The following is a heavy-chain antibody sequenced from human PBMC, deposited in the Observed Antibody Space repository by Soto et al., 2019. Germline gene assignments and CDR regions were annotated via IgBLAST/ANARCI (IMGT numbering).Heavy chain of an antibody. D-gene: IGHD3-22*01. CDR1: GGSISSGGYS. J-gene: IGHJ3*02. Sequence: PSETLSLTCAVSGGSISSGGYSWSWIRQPPGKGLEWIGYIYHSGSTYYNPSLKSRVTISVDRSKNQFSLKLSSVTAADTAVYYCARGRHYYDSSGYPRPGAFDIWGQGTMVTVSS. V-gene: IGHV4-30-2*01. CDR2: IYHSGST. CDR3: ARGRHYYDSSGYPRPGAFDI.